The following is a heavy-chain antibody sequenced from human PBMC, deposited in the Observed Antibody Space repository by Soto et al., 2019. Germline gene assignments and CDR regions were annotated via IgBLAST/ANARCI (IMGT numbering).Heavy chain of an antibody. V-gene: IGHV3-23*01. CDR1: GFPFAPST. CDR3: AIARVVDSSLDH. Sequence: EVQLLQSGGGLVQPGGSLTLSCGVSGFPFAPSTMSWVRQAPGKGLEWVSTISVSVGSTYSADSVQGRFTVSSDISDNTLFLRMTSLTADDTAVYFCAIARVVDSSLDHWGQGTLVTVSS. J-gene: IGHJ4*02. CDR2: ISVSVGST. D-gene: IGHD2-15*01.